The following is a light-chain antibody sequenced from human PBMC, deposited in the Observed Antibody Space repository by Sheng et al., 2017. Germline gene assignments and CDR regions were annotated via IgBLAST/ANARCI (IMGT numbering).Light chain of an antibody. J-gene: IGKJ1*01. CDR2: KAS. V-gene: IGKV1-5*03. CDR3: QQYNGYPWT. CDR1: QSIDSW. Sequence: DIQMTQSPSTLSASVGDRVTITCRASQSIDSWLAWYQHKPGTAPKLLIYKASSLESGVQSRFSGSGSGTEFTLTISSLQPDDFATYFCQQYNGYPWTFGQGTKVEIK.